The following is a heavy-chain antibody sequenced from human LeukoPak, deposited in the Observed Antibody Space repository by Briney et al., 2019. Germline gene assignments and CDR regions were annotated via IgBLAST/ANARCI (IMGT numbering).Heavy chain of an antibody. CDR3: ARVYCTNGVCSSPFDY. CDR2: ISYDGSNK. D-gene: IGHD2-8*01. Sequence: GRSLRLSCAASGFTFSSYAMHWVRQAPGKGLEWVAVISYDGSNKYYADSVKGRFTISRDNSKNTLYLQMNSLRAEDTAVYYCARVYCTNGVCSSPFDYWGQGTLVTVSP. J-gene: IGHJ4*02. V-gene: IGHV3-30*01. CDR1: GFTFSSYA.